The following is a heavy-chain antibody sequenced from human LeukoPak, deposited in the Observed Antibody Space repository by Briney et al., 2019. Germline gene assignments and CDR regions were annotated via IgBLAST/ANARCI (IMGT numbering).Heavy chain of an antibody. CDR1: GFTFSRYA. J-gene: IGHJ4*02. Sequence: PGRSPRLSCVASGFTFSRYAMHWVRLAPGKGLEWVAVISYDGSNKYYADSEKGRFTISRDNSKNTLYLQMNSLRAEDTALYYCARDGNFYYGPGSYCDYWGQGTLVTVSS. CDR2: ISYDGSNK. V-gene: IGHV3-30-3*01. CDR3: ARDGNFYYGPGSYCDY. D-gene: IGHD3-10*01.